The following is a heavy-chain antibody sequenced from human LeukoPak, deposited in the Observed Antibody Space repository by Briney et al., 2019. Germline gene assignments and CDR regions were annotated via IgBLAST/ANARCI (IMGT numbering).Heavy chain of an antibody. CDR3: ATGRSIRYFDY. CDR2: VHYSGST. Sequence: PPETLSLTCTVSGVSIFSSYWSWVRQPPGKGLEWIGYVHYSGSTNYNPSLKSRVTISVDTSKSQFSLKLSSATAADTAVYYCATGRSIRYFDYWGQGTLLTVSS. J-gene: IGHJ4*02. CDR1: GVSIFSSY. V-gene: IGHV4-59*12. D-gene: IGHD3-9*01.